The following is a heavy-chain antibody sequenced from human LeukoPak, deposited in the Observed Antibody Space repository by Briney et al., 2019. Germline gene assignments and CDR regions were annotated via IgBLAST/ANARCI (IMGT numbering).Heavy chain of an antibody. Sequence: PGGTLRLSCAASGFTFSSFWMHWVRQAPGKGPVWVSRINSDGSSTNYADSVKGRFTISRDNAKNTPYLQMNSLRAEDTAVYYCAAHFTMVRGVIINDVDYWGQGTLVTVSS. J-gene: IGHJ4*02. CDR2: INSDGSST. CDR1: GFTFSSFW. D-gene: IGHD3-10*01. V-gene: IGHV3-74*01. CDR3: AAHFTMVRGVIINDVDY.